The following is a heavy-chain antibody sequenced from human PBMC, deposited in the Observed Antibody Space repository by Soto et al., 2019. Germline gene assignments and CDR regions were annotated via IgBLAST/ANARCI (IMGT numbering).Heavy chain of an antibody. CDR3: GYQDERSNGYYSAF. J-gene: IGHJ4*02. D-gene: IGHD4-4*01. CDR2: MYSGGRT. CDR1: GGSITSSTSY. V-gene: IGHV4-39*01. Sequence: QLQLQESSPGLVKPSETLSLTCTVSGGSITSSTSYWGWIRQPPGKGLEWIANMYSGGRTYYNPSLKSRVTISVDRSKNQFSLKLSSVTAADTAEYYCGYQDERSNGYYSAFRGQGTLVIVPA.